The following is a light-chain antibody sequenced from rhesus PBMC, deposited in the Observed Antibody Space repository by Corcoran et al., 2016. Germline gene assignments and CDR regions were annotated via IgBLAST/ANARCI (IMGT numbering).Light chain of an antibody. J-gene: IGKJ4*01. CDR1: ENVNNY. V-gene: IGKV1-74*01. CDR2: NAS. Sequence: DIQMTQSPSSLSASVGDRVTITCRASENVNNYLNWYQQKPGKAPKLLIYNASTLQSGVPSRFSGSGTGTDYTFTIISLQPEYVATYYCQHGYGTPLTFGGGTKVEIK. CDR3: QHGYGTPLT.